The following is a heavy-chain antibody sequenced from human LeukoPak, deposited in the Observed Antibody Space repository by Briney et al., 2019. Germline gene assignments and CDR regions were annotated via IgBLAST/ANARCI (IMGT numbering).Heavy chain of an antibody. J-gene: IGHJ5*02. D-gene: IGHD6-19*01. V-gene: IGHV4-59*12. CDR3: AREEYNSGWPPRWFDP. CDR2: IYYSGST. CDR1: GGSISTYY. Sequence: SETPSLTCTVSGGSISTYYWSWIRQPPGKGLEWIGYIYYSGSTRYNPSLKSRVTISVDTSKNQFSLKLSSVTAADTAVYYCAREEYNSGWPPRWFDPWGQGTLVTVSS.